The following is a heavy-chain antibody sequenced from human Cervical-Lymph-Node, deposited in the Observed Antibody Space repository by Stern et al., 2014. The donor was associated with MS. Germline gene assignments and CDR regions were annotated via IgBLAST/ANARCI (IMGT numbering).Heavy chain of an antibody. D-gene: IGHD2-2*01. V-gene: IGHV5-51*01. CDR2: VHPDDSDT. CDR1: GYSFTTYW. CDR3: ARVMIGSTSHYGLDV. Sequence: VQLGQSGAEVKKPGESVKISCEGSGYSFTTYWIAWVRQKPGKGLEWMGIVHPDDSDTRYSPSIQGQVPLAADKSKNAAYMQWSSLKASDPATYYCARVMIGSTSHYGLDVWGQGTTVTVSS. J-gene: IGHJ6*02.